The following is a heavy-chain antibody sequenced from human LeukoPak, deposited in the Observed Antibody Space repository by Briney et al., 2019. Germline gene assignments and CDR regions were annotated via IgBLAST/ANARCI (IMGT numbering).Heavy chain of an antibody. CDR2: FHNSGTS. J-gene: IGHJ4*02. CDR3: TRGAGWLIDY. CDR1: GDSISDYY. V-gene: IGHV4-59*12. D-gene: IGHD3-16*01. Sequence: SETLSLTCTVSGDSISDYYRGWIRQPPGKGLEWIGYFHNSGTSTYNPSVKSRVTISADTSKNQFSLKLNSLTTADTAVYYCTRGAGWLIDYWGRGILVTVSS.